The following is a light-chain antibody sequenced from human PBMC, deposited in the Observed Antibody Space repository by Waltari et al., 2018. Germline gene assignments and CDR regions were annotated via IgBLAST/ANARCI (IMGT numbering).Light chain of an antibody. CDR3: SSFTTSSSWI. Sequence: QSALTQPSPVSGSPGQSITLSCTRTISDIGSSNHLPWYQQYPGQAPKLLIFDVSDRPPGVFDRFSGSKSGNTASLTISGLQAEDEADYYCSSFTTSSSWIFGGGTKLTVL. CDR1: ISDIGSSNH. V-gene: IGLV2-14*03. CDR2: DVS. J-gene: IGLJ2*01.